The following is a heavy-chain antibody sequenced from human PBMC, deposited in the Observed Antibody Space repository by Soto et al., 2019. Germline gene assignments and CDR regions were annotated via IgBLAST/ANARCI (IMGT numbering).Heavy chain of an antibody. CDR3: ARDPPEWFGELFN. CDR1: GFTFSSYA. Sequence: GGSLRLSCAASGFTFSSYAMHWVRQAPGKGLEWVAVISYDGSNKYYADSVKGRFTISRDNSKNTLYLQMNSLRAEDTAVYYCARDPPEWFGELFNWGQGTLVTSPQ. V-gene: IGHV3-30-3*01. J-gene: IGHJ4*02. D-gene: IGHD3-10*01. CDR2: ISYDGSNK.